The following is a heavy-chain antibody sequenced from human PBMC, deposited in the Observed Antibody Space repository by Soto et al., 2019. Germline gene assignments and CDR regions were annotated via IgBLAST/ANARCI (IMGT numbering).Heavy chain of an antibody. CDR2: ISYDGSNK. J-gene: IGHJ4*02. Sequence: GGSLRLSCAASGFTFSSYAMHWVRQAPGKGLEWVAVISYDGSNKYYADSVKGRFTISRDNSKNTLYLQMNSLRAEDTAVYYCARDRSRGDQPLLRAAGYCGQGTLVTVSS. D-gene: IGHD6-19*01. CDR3: ARDRSRGDQPLLRAAGY. V-gene: IGHV3-30-3*01. CDR1: GFTFSSYA.